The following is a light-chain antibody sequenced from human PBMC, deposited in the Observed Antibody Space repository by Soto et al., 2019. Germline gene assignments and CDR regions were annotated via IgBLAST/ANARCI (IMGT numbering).Light chain of an antibody. CDR3: AAWDDSLNGYV. J-gene: IGLJ1*01. CDR2: SNN. CDR1: SSNIGINT. V-gene: IGLV1-44*01. Sequence: QSVLTQPPSASGTPGQRVTISCSGSSSNIGINTVNWYQQLPGTAPKLLIYSNNHRPRGGPDRFSGSKSGTSASLAVSGLQSEDEADYYCAAWDDSLNGYVFGTGTKLTVL.